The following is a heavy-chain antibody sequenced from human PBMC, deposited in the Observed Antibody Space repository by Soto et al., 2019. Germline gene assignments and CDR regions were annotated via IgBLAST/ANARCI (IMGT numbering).Heavy chain of an antibody. J-gene: IGHJ3*02. CDR1: GGSISSSSYY. CDR2: IYYSGST. D-gene: IGHD3-3*01. V-gene: IGHV4-39*01. CDR3: ARLPATLEDLHAFDI. Sequence: SETLSLTCTVSGGSISSSSYYWGWIRQPPGKGLEWIGSIYYSGSTYYNPSLKSRVTISVDTSKNQFSLKLSSVTAADTAVYYCARLPATLEDLHAFDIWGQGTMVTVSS.